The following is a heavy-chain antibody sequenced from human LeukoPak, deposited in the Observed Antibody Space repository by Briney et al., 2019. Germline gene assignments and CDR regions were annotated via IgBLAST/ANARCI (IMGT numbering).Heavy chain of an antibody. D-gene: IGHD3-3*01. J-gene: IGHJ4*02. CDR3: ARSYWTYYDFWSGYYTGLVIDY. CDR1: GFTFSSYS. Sequence: GGSLRLSCAASGFTFSSYSMNRVRQAPGKGLEWVSSISSSSSYIYYADSVKGRFTISRDNAKNSLYLQMNSPRAEDTAVYYCARSYWTYYDFWSGYYTGLVIDYWGQGTLVTVSS. V-gene: IGHV3-21*01. CDR2: ISSSSSYI.